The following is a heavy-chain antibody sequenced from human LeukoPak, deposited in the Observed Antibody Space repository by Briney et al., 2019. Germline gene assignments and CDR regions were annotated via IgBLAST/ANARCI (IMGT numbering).Heavy chain of an antibody. CDR2: ISGEGVHI. V-gene: IGHV3-23*01. Sequence: PGGSLRLSCATSGFSFSNYAMSWVRQAPGKGLEWLSAISGEGVHIYYADSVKGRFTISRDNSKNTLYLQMNSLTAEDTAVYYCGPREDSTTNAYDYWGQGTLVTVSS. J-gene: IGHJ4*02. CDR3: GPREDSTTNAYDY. CDR1: GFSFSNYA. D-gene: IGHD2/OR15-2a*01.